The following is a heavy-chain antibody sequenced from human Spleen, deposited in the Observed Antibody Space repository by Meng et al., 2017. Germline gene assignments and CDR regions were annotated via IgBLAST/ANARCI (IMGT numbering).Heavy chain of an antibody. V-gene: IGHV4-30-4*01. Sequence: QVQLQESGPGLVKPSQTLSPTCTVSGGSISSGDYYWSWIRQPPGKGLEWIGYIYDSGSTYYNPSLKSRLTISVAASKSQFSLKLTSVTAADTAVYYCVRSSGWVRTGLDPWGQGTLVTVSS. CDR2: IYDSGST. J-gene: IGHJ5*02. CDR3: VRSSGWVRTGLDP. D-gene: IGHD6-19*01. CDR1: GGSISSGDYY.